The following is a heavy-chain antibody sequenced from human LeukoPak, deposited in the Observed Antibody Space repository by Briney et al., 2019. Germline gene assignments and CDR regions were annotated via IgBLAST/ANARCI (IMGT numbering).Heavy chain of an antibody. CDR3: AKRGAVIRVILVGFHKEAYYFES. CDR1: GITLSNYG. Sequence: PGGSLRLSCAVSGITLSNYGMSWVRQAPGKGLEWVAGISDSGGSTKYADSVKGRFTIARDNRKNTLYLQMNSLRAEDTAVYFCAKRGAVIRVILVGFHKEAYYFESWGQGALVTVPS. D-gene: IGHD3/OR15-3a*01. V-gene: IGHV3-23*01. J-gene: IGHJ4*02. CDR2: ISDSGGST.